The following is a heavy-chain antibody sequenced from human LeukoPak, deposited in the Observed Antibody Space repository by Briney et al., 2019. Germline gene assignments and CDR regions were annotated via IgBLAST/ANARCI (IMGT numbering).Heavy chain of an antibody. V-gene: IGHV4-39*01. Sequence: SETLSLTCTVSGGSISSSSHYWSWIRQPPGKGLEWIASINYSGSTYYNPSLKSRVTISVDTSKNQFSLKLSSVTAADTAVYYCARQESSNWDWGQGTLVTVSS. CDR1: GGSISSSSHY. D-gene: IGHD4-11*01. J-gene: IGHJ4*02. CDR3: ARQESSNWD. CDR2: INYSGST.